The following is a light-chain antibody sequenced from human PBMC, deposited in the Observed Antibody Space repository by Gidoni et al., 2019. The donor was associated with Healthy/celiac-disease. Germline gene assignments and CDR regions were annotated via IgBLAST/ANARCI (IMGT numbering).Light chain of an antibody. Sequence: DIQMTQSPSSLSASVGDRVTITCQASQDISNYLNWYQQKPGKAPKLLIYDASNLETGVPSRFSGSGSGTDFTFTISSLQPEDIATYYCQQYDNPPLTLXXXTKVEIK. J-gene: IGKJ4*01. CDR1: QDISNY. CDR3: QQYDNPPLT. CDR2: DAS. V-gene: IGKV1-33*01.